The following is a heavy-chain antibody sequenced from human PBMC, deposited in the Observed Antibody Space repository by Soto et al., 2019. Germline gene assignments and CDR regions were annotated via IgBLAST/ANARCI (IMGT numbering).Heavy chain of an antibody. V-gene: IGHV3-23*01. CDR2: VSASGLNT. CDR3: ARSDWDHYYDSSGYYY. CDR1: GFTFSTYA. Sequence: PGGSLRLSCAASGFTFSTYAMAWVRQAPGKGLEWVSGVSASGLNTDYADPVKGRFYISRDNSKNTVSLHMNSLRAEDTALYYCARSDWDHYYDSSGYYYWGQGTLVTVSS. D-gene: IGHD3-22*01. J-gene: IGHJ4*02.